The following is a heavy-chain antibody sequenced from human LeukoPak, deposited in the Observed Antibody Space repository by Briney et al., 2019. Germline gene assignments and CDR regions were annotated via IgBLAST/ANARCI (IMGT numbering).Heavy chain of an antibody. Sequence: PGGSLRLSCAASGFTFSSYEMNWVSQAPGKRLEWVSYISSSGSTIYYADSVKGRFTISRDNAKNSLYLQMNSLRAEDTAVYYCARVPDYGDAFDIWGQGTMITVSS. CDR1: GFTFSSYE. CDR2: ISSSGSTI. J-gene: IGHJ3*02. CDR3: ARVPDYGDAFDI. V-gene: IGHV3-48*03. D-gene: IGHD4-17*01.